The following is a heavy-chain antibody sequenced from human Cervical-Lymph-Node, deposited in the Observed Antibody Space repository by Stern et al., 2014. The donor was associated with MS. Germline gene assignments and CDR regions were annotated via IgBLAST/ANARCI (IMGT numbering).Heavy chain of an antibody. J-gene: IGHJ5*02. CDR3: ARVRDYDILTGHPVNWFDP. V-gene: IGHV1-18*01. Sequence: QVQLVQSGAEVKKPGASVKVSCKASGYTFTSYGISWVRQAPGQGLEWMGWISAYNGNTNYAQKLQGRVTMTTDTSTSTAYMELRSLRSDDTAVYYCARVRDYDILTGHPVNWFDPWGQGTLVTVSS. CDR2: ISAYNGNT. D-gene: IGHD3-9*01. CDR1: GYTFTSYG.